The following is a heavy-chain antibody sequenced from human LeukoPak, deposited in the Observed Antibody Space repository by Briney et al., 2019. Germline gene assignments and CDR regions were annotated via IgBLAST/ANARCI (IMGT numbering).Heavy chain of an antibody. CDR3: ARVRYFDWLKFDY. D-gene: IGHD3-9*01. J-gene: IGHJ4*02. CDR1: GGSISSYY. Sequence: SETLSLTCTVSGGSISSYYWSWIRQPPGKGLEWIGYIYYSGSTNYNPSLKSRVTISVDTSKNQFSLKLSFVTAADTAVYYCARVRYFDWLKFDYWGQGTLVTVSS. CDR2: IYYSGST. V-gene: IGHV4-59*01.